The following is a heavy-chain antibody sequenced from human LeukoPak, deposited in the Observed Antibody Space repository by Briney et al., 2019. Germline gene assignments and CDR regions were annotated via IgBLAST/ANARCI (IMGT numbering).Heavy chain of an antibody. Sequence: SETLSLTCTVSGGSISSYYWSWIRQPPGKGLEWIGYIYYSGSTNYNPSLKSRVTISVDTSKNQFSLKLTSVTAADTAVYYCARGVPEYYDFWSGYFYYFDYWGQGTLATVSS. V-gene: IGHV4-59*01. CDR2: IYYSGST. D-gene: IGHD3-3*01. CDR3: ARGVPEYYDFWSGYFYYFDY. J-gene: IGHJ4*02. CDR1: GGSISSYY.